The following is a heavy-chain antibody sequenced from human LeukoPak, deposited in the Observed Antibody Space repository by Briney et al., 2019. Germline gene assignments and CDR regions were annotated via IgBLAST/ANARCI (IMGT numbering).Heavy chain of an antibody. J-gene: IGHJ4*02. D-gene: IGHD5-18*01. CDR3: ARDGVGYSYGYSDY. CDR2: IYHSGST. Sequence: PSETLSLTCTVSGYSISSGYYWGWIRQPPGKGLEWIGSIYHSGSTYYNPSLKNRVTISVDTSKNQFSLKLSSVTAADTAVYYCARDGVGYSYGYSDYWGQGTLVTVSS. CDR1: GYSISSGYY. V-gene: IGHV4-38-2*02.